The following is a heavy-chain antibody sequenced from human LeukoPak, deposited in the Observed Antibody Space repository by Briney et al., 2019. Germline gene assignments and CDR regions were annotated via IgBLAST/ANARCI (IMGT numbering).Heavy chain of an antibody. Sequence: GASVKVPCKASGGTFSSYAISGVRQAPRQGLEWMGRIIPIFGTANYAQKFQGRVTITADKSTRTAYMELSSLRSEDTAVYYCARGQWLVPEYFKHWGQGTLVTVSS. J-gene: IGHJ1*01. CDR2: IIPIFGTA. V-gene: IGHV1-69*06. CDR3: ARGQWLVPEYFKH. D-gene: IGHD6-19*01. CDR1: GGTFSSYA.